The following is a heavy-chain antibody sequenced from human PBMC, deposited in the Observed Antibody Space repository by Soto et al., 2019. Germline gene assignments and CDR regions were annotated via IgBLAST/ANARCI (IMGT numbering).Heavy chain of an antibody. J-gene: IGHJ5*02. Sequence: SETLSLTCTISGGAIGSHYWTWIRQPAGKGLEWIGRIYGSGSTKYNPSLQSRVTMSLDTSKNQFTLRLESVTAADTAVYYCARGQRFSDWFDPWGQGTLVTVSS. D-gene: IGHD3-3*01. CDR3: ARGQRFSDWFDP. V-gene: IGHV4-4*07. CDR2: IYGSGST. CDR1: GGAIGSHY.